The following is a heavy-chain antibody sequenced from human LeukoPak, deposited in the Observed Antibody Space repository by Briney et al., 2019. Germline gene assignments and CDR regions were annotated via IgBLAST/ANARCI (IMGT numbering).Heavy chain of an antibody. J-gene: IGHJ4*02. CDR3: ARGDSSGWYYYFDY. D-gene: IGHD6-19*01. Sequence: PGGSLRLSCAASGFTFSNAWMSWVRQAPGKGLEWVSVIYGGGSTYYADSVKGRFTISRDNSKNTLYLQMNSLRAEDTAVYYCARGDSSGWYYYFDYWGQGTLVTVSS. V-gene: IGHV3-66*01. CDR1: GFTFSNAW. CDR2: IYGGGST.